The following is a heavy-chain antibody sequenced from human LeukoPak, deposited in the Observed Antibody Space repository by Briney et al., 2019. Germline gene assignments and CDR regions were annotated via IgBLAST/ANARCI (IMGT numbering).Heavy chain of an antibody. J-gene: IGHJ4*02. CDR2: ISYDGSNK. CDR1: GFTFSSYA. Sequence: PGGSLRLSCAASGFTFSSYAMHWVRQAPGKGLEWVAVISYDGSNKYYADSVKGRFTISRDNSKNTLYLQMNSLRAEDTAVYYCARWYSSFYFDYWGQGTLVTVSS. CDR3: ARWYSSFYFDY. V-gene: IGHV3-30*04. D-gene: IGHD6-13*01.